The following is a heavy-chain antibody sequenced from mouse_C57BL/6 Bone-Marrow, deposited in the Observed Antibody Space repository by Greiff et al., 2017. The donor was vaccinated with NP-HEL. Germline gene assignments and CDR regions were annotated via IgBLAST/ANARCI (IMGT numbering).Heavy chain of an antibody. J-gene: IGHJ1*03. CDR2: IWTGGGT. CDR3: ASYYYGSSYVSPYWYFDV. CDR1: GFSLTSYA. Sequence: VNVVESGPGLVAPSQSLSITCTVSGFSLTSYAISWVRQPPGKGLEWLGVIWTGGGTNYNSALKSRLSISKDNSKSQVFLKMNSLQTDDTARYYCASYYYGSSYVSPYWYFDVWGTGTTVTVSS. V-gene: IGHV2-9-1*01. D-gene: IGHD1-1*01.